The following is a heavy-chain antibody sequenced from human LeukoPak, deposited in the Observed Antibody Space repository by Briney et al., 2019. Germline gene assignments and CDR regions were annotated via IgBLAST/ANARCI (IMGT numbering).Heavy chain of an antibody. V-gene: IGHV4-34*01. CDR1: GGSFSGYY. CDR3: ARGRSYYYDSSGYYTH. J-gene: IGHJ4*02. Sequence: SETLSLTCAVYGGSFSGYYWSWIRQPPGKGLEWIGEINHSGSTNYNPSLKSRVTISVDTSKNQFSLKLSSVTAADTAVYYCARGRSYYYDSSGYYTHWGQGTLVTVSS. D-gene: IGHD3-22*01. CDR2: INHSGST.